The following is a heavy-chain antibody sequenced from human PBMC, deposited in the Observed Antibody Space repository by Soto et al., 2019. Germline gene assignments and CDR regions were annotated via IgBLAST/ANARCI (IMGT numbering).Heavy chain of an antibody. V-gene: IGHV3-53*02. CDR2: LYSGGST. Sequence: EVQLVETGGGLIQPGGSLRLSCVASGLTVSSNYMNWVRQAPGKGLEWVSVLYSGGSTHYAGSVKGRFIFSRDNSKNTLYLQMTSLSAEDTAVYSVARVRPGDEGDAFDIWGNGTMVTVSS. CDR3: ARVRPGDEGDAFDI. D-gene: IGHD3-10*01. J-gene: IGHJ3*02. CDR1: GLTVSSNY.